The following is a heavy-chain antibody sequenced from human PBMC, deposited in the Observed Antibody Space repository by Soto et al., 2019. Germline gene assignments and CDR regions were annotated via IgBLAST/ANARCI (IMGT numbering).Heavy chain of an antibody. CDR1: GFSFSDYA. Sequence: QVQLVESGGGVVQPGRSLRLSCAASGFSFSDYAMDWVRQAPGKGLEWVALISKDGDNKFYADAVKGRFTISRDISKNXLXLXXNTLRAEDTAVYYCARDPAIIVRPTAKPQAGWFDPWGQGTLVTVSS. J-gene: IGHJ5*02. D-gene: IGHD2-2*01. CDR2: ISKDGDNK. CDR3: ARDPAIIVRPTAKPQAGWFDP. V-gene: IGHV3-30-3*01.